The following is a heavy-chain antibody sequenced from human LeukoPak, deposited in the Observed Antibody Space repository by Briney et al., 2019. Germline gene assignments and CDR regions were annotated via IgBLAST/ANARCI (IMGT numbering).Heavy chain of an antibody. CDR3: ARVRRDGYNYYFDY. CDR1: GGSISSGGYY. CDR2: INYSGST. D-gene: IGHD5-24*01. J-gene: IGHJ4*02. Sequence: SETLSLTCTVSGGSISSGGYYWSWIRQHPGKGLEWIGYINYSGSTYYNPSLKSRVTISVDTSKNQFSLKLSSVTAADTAVYYCARVRRDGYNYYFDYWGQGTLVTVSS. V-gene: IGHV4-31*03.